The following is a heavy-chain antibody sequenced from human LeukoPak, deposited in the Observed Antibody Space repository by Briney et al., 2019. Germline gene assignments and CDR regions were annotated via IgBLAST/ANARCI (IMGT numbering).Heavy chain of an antibody. CDR1: GFTFSDYY. D-gene: IGHD1-26*01. CDR3: ARVSGATPSGAFDI. Sequence: GGSLRLSCAASGFTFSDYYMSWIRQAPGKGLEWVSYISSSSSYTNYADSVKGRFTIPRDNAKNSLYLQMNSLRAKDTAVYYCARVSGATPSGAFDIWGQGTMVTVSS. J-gene: IGHJ3*02. V-gene: IGHV3-11*05. CDR2: ISSSSSYT.